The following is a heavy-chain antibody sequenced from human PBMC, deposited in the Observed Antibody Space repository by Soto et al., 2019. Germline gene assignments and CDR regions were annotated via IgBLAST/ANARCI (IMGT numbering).Heavy chain of an antibody. Sequence: PGGSLRLSCSASGLGFTNYSMSWVRQPPGKGLEWVSGITGNGHNTYYADSVKGRFTISRDNSKNTLYLQMNSLRAEDTAVYYCAKDHGDYIDYWGQGTLVTVSS. CDR1: GLGFTNYS. D-gene: IGHD4-17*01. J-gene: IGHJ4*02. CDR2: ITGNGHNT. CDR3: AKDHGDYIDY. V-gene: IGHV3-23*01.